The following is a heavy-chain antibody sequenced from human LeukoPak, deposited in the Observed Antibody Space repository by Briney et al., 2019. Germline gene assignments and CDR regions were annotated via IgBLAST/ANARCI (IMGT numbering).Heavy chain of an antibody. D-gene: IGHD2-15*01. Sequence: PGRSLRLSCVASGFTFSTYAMHWVRQAPGKGLEWVAVKSYDGNNKYYADSVKGRFTISGDNSKNTLHLQMNSLRVEDTAVYYCARVLRYCSGGNCYSGGLGYMDVWGKGTTVTISS. J-gene: IGHJ6*03. CDR1: GFTFSTYA. CDR2: KSYDGNNK. CDR3: ARVLRYCSGGNCYSGGLGYMDV. V-gene: IGHV3-30*04.